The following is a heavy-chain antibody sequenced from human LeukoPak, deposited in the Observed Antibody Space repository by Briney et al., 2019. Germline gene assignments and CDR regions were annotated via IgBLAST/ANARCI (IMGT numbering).Heavy chain of an antibody. CDR1: GYTFTSYG. D-gene: IGHD4-23*01. Sequence: ASVKVSCKASGYTFTSYGVTWVRQAPGQGLEWMGWISAYNGITYYAQTLQGRVTMTTDTSTSTAYMELRSLRSDDTAVYYCASGASGGNYHDAFDIWGQGTMVTVSS. CDR2: ISAYNGIT. V-gene: IGHV1-18*01. CDR3: ASGASGGNYHDAFDI. J-gene: IGHJ3*02.